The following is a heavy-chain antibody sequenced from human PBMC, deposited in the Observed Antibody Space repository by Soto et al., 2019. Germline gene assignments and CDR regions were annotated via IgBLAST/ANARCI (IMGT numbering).Heavy chain of an antibody. V-gene: IGHV1-69*01. Sequence: QVQLVQSGAEVKKPGSSVKVSCKASGGTFSSYAISWVRQAPGQGLEWMGGIIPIFGTANYAQKFQGRVTITADESTSTAYMELSSLRSEDTAVYYCARDKSQGPSYYDFWSGYLYYFDYWGQGTLVTVSS. CDR1: GGTFSSYA. D-gene: IGHD3-3*01. CDR3: ARDKSQGPSYYDFWSGYLYYFDY. CDR2: IIPIFGTA. J-gene: IGHJ4*02.